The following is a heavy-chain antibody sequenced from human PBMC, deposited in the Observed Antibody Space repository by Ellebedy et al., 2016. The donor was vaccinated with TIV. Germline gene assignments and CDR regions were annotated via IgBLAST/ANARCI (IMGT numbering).Heavy chain of an antibody. D-gene: IGHD7-27*01. CDR1: GFTFSNYA. Sequence: GESLKISCAASGFTFSNYAMSWVRRIPGKGLDWVSLISGSGEYTYYADSVKGRFIISRDNAKNTLYLQMDSLRVEDTAVYYCGRERWGLGDYWGQGTLVTVSS. CDR2: ISGSGEYT. CDR3: GRERWGLGDY. J-gene: IGHJ4*02. V-gene: IGHV3-23*01.